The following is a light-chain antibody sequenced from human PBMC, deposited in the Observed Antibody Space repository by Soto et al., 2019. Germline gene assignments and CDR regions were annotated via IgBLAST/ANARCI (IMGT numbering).Light chain of an antibody. Sequence: AIHMTQSPSSLSASVGDTVTITCGASRAIRTDLGWYQQKPGKAPELLISGASNLQSGVSSRFSGSGSGTSFTLTTYSLQPEDFATYYCLQDYNYPLTFGQGTNVDI. V-gene: IGKV1-6*02. CDR3: LQDYNYPLT. CDR1: RAIRTD. CDR2: GAS. J-gene: IGKJ1*01.